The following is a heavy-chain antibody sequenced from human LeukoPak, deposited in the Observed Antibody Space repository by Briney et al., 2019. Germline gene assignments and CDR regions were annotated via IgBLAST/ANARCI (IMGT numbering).Heavy chain of an antibody. D-gene: IGHD6-19*01. CDR1: GGSFSGYY. V-gene: IGHV4-34*01. Sequence: SETLSLTCAVYGGSFSGYYWSWIRQPPGKGLEWIGEINHSGSTNYNPSLKSRVTISVDTSKNQFSLKLSSVTAADTAVYYCARGVTGYSSGWFLFFCCYFDYWGQGTLVTVSS. CDR3: ARGVTGYSSGWFLFFCCYFDY. CDR2: INHSGST. J-gene: IGHJ4*02.